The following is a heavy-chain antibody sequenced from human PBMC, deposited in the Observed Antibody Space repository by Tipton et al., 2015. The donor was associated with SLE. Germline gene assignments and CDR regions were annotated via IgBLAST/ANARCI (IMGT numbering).Heavy chain of an antibody. CDR3: ARMPLGVHFDY. CDR1: GGSISSGGYY. J-gene: IGHJ4*02. V-gene: IGHV4-31*03. D-gene: IGHD2-2*01. CDR2: IYYSGST. Sequence: TLSLTCTVSGGSISSGGYYWSWIRQHPGKGLEWIGYIYYSGSTYYNPSLKSRVTISVDTSKNQFSLKLSSVTAADTAVYYCARMPLGVHFDYWGQGALVAFSA.